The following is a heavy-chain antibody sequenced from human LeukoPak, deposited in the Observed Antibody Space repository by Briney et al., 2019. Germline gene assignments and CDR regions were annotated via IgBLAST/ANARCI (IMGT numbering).Heavy chain of an antibody. CDR2: IRDSGEA. D-gene: IGHD3/OR15-3a*01. Sequence: PGGSLRLSCAVSGLRVSDYYMSWVRQAPGKGLEWVGLIRDSGEAFYADFARGRFAISRDECENTLYLQMNSLRVEDTAVYFCARDRAANQDWVEFDPWGQGTPVIVSS. CDR3: ARDRAANQDWVEFDP. V-gene: IGHV3-66*03. J-gene: IGHJ5*02. CDR1: GLRVSDYY.